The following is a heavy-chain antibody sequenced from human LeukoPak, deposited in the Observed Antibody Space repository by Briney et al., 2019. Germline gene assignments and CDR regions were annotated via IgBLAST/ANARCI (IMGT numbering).Heavy chain of an antibody. CDR2: FDPEDGET. J-gene: IGHJ4*02. D-gene: IGHD5-12*01. Sequence: ASVKVSCKVSGYTLTELSMHWVRQAPGKGLEWMGGFDPEDGETIYAQKFQGRVTMTEDTSTDTAYMELSSLRSEDTAVYYCATNPLRYSGYDYRDYWGQGTLVTVSS. CDR1: GYTLTELS. V-gene: IGHV1-24*01. CDR3: ATNPLRYSGYDYRDY.